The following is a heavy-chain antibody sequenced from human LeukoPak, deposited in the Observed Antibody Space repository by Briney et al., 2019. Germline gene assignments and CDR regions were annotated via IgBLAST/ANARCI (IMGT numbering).Heavy chain of an antibody. CDR2: IKKDGSEK. CDR3: ARGHSSSWSFFDY. D-gene: IGHD6-13*01. Sequence: GGSLRLSCAASGFTFSNYWMNWVRQAPGKGLEWVANIKKDGSEKYFVDSVKGRFTISRDNSKNTLFLQMNSLRPEDTAVYYCARGHSSSWSFFDYWGQGTLVTVSS. V-gene: IGHV3-7*01. J-gene: IGHJ4*02. CDR1: GFTFSNYW.